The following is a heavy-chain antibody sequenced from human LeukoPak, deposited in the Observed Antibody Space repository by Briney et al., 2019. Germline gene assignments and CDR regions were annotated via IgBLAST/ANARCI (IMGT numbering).Heavy chain of an antibody. J-gene: IGHJ5*02. Sequence: PGGSLRLSCAASGFTFSDYYMSWIRQAPGKGLEWVSYISSSGNTIYYADSVKGRFTISRDNAKNSLYLQMNSLRAEDTAVYYCARDPATVTTGFAYNWFDPWGQGTLVTVSS. CDR1: GFTFSDYY. CDR3: ARDPATVTTGFAYNWFDP. D-gene: IGHD4-17*01. V-gene: IGHV3-11*01. CDR2: ISSSGNTI.